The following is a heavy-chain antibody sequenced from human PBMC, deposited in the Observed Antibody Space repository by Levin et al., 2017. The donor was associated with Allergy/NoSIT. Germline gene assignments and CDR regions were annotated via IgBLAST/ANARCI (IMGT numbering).Heavy chain of an antibody. J-gene: IGHJ4*02. CDR1: GFTFSSFS. D-gene: IGHD6-19*01. Sequence: GSLRLSCVASGFTFSSFSMVWVRQAPGKGLECAAAISGTGGNTYYADSLKGRFTISRDNSNNMLYLQMNSLGAEDTAVYFCAKGSGGWPYYYDHWGQGTLVTVSS. CDR2: ISGTGGNT. CDR3: AKGSGGWPYYYDH. V-gene: IGHV3-23*01.